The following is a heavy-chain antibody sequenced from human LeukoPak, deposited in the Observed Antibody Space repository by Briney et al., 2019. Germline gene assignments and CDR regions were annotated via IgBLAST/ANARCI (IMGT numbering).Heavy chain of an antibody. V-gene: IGHV4-39*07. CDR3: ARVGCSGGSCYSSPYYFDY. Sequence: SETLSLTCTVSCGSISSSSYYWGWIRHPPGKGLEWIGSIYHSGSTYYNPSLKSRVTISVDTSKNQFSLKLSSVTAADTAVYYCARVGCSGGSCYSSPYYFDYWGQGTLVTVSS. CDR2: IYHSGST. J-gene: IGHJ4*02. CDR1: CGSISSSSYY. D-gene: IGHD2-15*01.